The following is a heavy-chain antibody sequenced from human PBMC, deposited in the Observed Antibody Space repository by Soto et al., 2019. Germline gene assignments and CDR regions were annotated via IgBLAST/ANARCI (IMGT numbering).Heavy chain of an antibody. Sequence: QVQLVQSGAKGKKPGASVTVSCKVSGYIFTTYVVTGVRQAPGQGLEWMGWISTSNGDTNYAQQLQGRVTMTTDTSTNTAYMEVRSLRSDDTAVYFCARDVGNGYGYGYGYWGQGTLVTVSS. CDR1: GYIFTTYV. V-gene: IGHV1-18*01. J-gene: IGHJ4*02. D-gene: IGHD5-18*01. CDR3: ARDVGNGYGYGYGY. CDR2: ISTSNGDT.